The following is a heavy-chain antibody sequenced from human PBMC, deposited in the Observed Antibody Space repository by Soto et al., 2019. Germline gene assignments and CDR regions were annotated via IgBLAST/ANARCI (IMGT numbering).Heavy chain of an antibody. Sequence: GGSLRLSCTASGFTFGDYAMSWFRQAPGKGLEWVGFIRSKTYGGTTEYAAAVKGRFIISREDSKSIAYLQMDSLKTEDTAVYYCSRIRTTMIVVVSDYWGQGTLVTV. J-gene: IGHJ4*02. CDR3: SRIRTTMIVVVSDY. D-gene: IGHD3-22*01. V-gene: IGHV3-49*03. CDR2: IRSKTYGGTT. CDR1: GFTFGDYA.